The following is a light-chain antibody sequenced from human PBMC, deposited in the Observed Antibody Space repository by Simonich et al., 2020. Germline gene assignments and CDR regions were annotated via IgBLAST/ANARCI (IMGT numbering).Light chain of an antibody. CDR2: GAS. J-gene: IGKJ2*01. CDR3: QQYGSSPLT. Sequence: EIELTQSPATLSLSPGERATLSSRASQSVSSYLAWYQQKPGQATRLLIYGASNSATGIPDRFSGSGSGTDFTLTISRLEPEDFAVYYCQQYGSSPLTFGQGTKLEIK. CDR1: QSVSSY. V-gene: IGKV3-20*01.